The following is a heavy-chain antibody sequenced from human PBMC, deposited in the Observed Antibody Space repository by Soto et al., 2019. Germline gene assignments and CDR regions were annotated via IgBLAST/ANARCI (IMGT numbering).Heavy chain of an antibody. J-gene: IGHJ5*02. CDR3: AVVDSTRNWFDP. CDR1: GGSISYSDFY. V-gene: IGHV4-39*01. Sequence: SEPKPLSCSVSGGSISYSDFYWGWLRQTPGKGLEFIGSMYYSGGTYYNPSLKSRLTISVCTSKNQFTLKLISVTAADTAVYYYAVVDSTRNWFDPWGEGALVTVSS. CDR2: MYYSGGT. D-gene: IGHD2-15*01.